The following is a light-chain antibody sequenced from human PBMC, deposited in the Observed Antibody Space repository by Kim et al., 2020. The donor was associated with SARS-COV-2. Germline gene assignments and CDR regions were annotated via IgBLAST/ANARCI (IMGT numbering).Light chain of an antibody. CDR3: MQALQTPLT. CDR1: QSLLHSNGYNY. Sequence: DIVMTQSPLSLPVTPGEPASISCRSSQSLLHSNGYNYLNWYLQKPGQSPQLLIYLGSNRASGVPARFSGSGSGTDFTLKISRVEAEDVGVYYCMQALQTPLTFGGGTKLEI. CDR2: LGS. V-gene: IGKV2-28*01. J-gene: IGKJ4*01.